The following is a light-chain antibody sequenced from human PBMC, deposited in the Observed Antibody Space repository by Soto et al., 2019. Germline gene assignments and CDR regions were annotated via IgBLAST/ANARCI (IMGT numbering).Light chain of an antibody. CDR1: SSDVGTYIY. Sequence: QSALTQPPSASGSPGQSVTISCTGISSDVGTYIYVSWYQHHPGKAPKLIIYEASKRPSGVPDRFSSSKSGDTASLTVSGLQAEDEADYYCGSYAGGNNPYVFGTGTKLTVL. CDR2: EAS. J-gene: IGLJ1*01. CDR3: GSYAGGNNPYV. V-gene: IGLV2-8*01.